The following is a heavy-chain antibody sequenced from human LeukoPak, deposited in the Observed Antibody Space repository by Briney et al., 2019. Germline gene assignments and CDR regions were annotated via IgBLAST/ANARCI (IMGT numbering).Heavy chain of an antibody. Sequence: GGSLRLSCAASGFPFSNFAMSWVRQAPGKGLEWVSTISGGGDNTYFADSVKGRFTISRDNSKNTLFLQMVSLRAEDTAVYYCAKFEGALLGNYYMDAWGKGTTVTVSS. CDR1: GFPFSNFA. CDR3: AKFEGALLGNYYMDA. J-gene: IGHJ6*03. CDR2: ISGGGDNT. V-gene: IGHV3-23*01.